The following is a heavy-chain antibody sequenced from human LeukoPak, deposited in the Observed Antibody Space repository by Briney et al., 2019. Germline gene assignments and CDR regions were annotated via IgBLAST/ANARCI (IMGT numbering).Heavy chain of an antibody. D-gene: IGHD3-22*01. V-gene: IGHV3-48*03. CDR3: ARVVYYDGSGHFDY. CDR2: ISNTATTM. CDR1: GFTFRSYE. Sequence: PGGSLRLSCAASGFTFRSYEMNWVRQAPGKGLEWLSYISNTATTMYYADSVKGRLTISRDNAKNSLYLQMNSLRAEDTAVYFCARVVYYDGSGHFDYWGQGTLVTVSS. J-gene: IGHJ4*02.